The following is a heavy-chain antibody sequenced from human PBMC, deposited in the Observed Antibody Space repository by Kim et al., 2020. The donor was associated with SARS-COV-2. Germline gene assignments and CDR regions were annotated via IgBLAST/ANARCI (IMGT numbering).Heavy chain of an antibody. J-gene: IGHJ5*02. Sequence: ASVKVSCKASGYTFTSYAMNWVRQAPGQGLEWMGWINTNTGNPTYAQGFTGRFVFSLDTAVSTAYLQISSLKAEDTAVYYCARDQDYYGSGGYWFDPWGQGTLVTVSS. CDR3: ARDQDYYGSGGYWFDP. D-gene: IGHD3-10*01. V-gene: IGHV7-4-1*02. CDR1: GYTFTSYA. CDR2: INTNTGNP.